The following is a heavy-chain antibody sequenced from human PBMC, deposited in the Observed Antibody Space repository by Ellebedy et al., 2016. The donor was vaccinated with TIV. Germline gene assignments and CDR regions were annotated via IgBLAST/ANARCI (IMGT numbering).Heavy chain of an antibody. CDR1: GYTFTNYY. CDR2: IHPSGGST. D-gene: IGHD3-22*01. CDR3: AREGSGYYIDY. Sequence: ASVKVSCKASGYTFTNYYIHWVRQAPGQGLEWMGMIHPSGGSTSYAQEFEGRVTMTRDTSTSTVYMELNSLKYDETAVNYCAREGSGYYIDYWGQGTLVTVSS. V-gene: IGHV1-46*01. J-gene: IGHJ4*02.